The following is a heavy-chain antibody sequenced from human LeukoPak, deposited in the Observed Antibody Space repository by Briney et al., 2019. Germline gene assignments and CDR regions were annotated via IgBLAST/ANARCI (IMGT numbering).Heavy chain of an antibody. V-gene: IGHV5-10-1*04. CDR3: ARQEYCSGASCYTWFDP. CDR1: GYSFTSYW. CDR2: IDPSDSYT. Sequence: RGESLKISCKGSGYSFTSYWISWVRQMPGKGLEWMGRIDPSDSYTNYSPSFQGQVTISADKSISTAYLQWNSLKASDTAMYYCARQEYCSGASCYTWFDPWGQGTLVTVSS. J-gene: IGHJ5*02. D-gene: IGHD2-15*01.